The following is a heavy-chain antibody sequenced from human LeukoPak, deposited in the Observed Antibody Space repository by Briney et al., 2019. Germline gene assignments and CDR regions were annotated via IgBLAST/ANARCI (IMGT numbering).Heavy chain of an antibody. J-gene: IGHJ4*02. CDR2: IIPILGIA. CDR1: GGTFSSYA. Sequence: SVKVSCKASGGTFSSYAISWVRQAPGQGLEWMGRIIPILGIANYAQKFQGRVTITADKSTSTAYMELSSLRSEDTAVYYCASSSSWYQVSFDYWGQGTLVTVSS. CDR3: ASSSSWYQVSFDY. V-gene: IGHV1-69*04. D-gene: IGHD6-13*01.